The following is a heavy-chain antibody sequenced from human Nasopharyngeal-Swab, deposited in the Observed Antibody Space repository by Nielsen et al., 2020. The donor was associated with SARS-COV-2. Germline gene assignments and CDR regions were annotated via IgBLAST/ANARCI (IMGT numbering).Heavy chain of an antibody. V-gene: IGHV3-23*01. Sequence: GGSLRLSCAASGFTFSSYAMSWVRQAPGKGLEWVSAISGSGGGTYYADSVKGRFTISRDNSKNTLYLQMNSLRAEDTAVYYCAKDLPFERIAVAGTAFDYWGQGTLVTVSS. CDR2: ISGSGGGT. J-gene: IGHJ4*02. D-gene: IGHD6-19*01. CDR3: AKDLPFERIAVAGTAFDY. CDR1: GFTFSSYA.